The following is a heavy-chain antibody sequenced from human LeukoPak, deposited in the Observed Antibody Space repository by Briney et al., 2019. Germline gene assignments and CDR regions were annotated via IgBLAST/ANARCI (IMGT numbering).Heavy chain of an antibody. CDR3: AKVSVYDYVWGSYRFRYYYYMDV. CDR1: GFTFSSYG. J-gene: IGHJ6*03. Sequence: PGGSLRLSCAASGFTFSSYGMHWVRQAPGKGLEWVAFIRYDGSNKYYADSVKGRFTFSRDNSKNTLYLQMNSLRAEDTAVYYCAKVSVYDYVWGSYRFRYYYYMDVWGKGTTVTISS. CDR2: IRYDGSNK. D-gene: IGHD3-16*02. V-gene: IGHV3-30*02.